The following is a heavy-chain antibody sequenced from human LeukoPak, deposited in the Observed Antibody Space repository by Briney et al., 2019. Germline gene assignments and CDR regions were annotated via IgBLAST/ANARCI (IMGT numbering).Heavy chain of an antibody. CDR3: ARWLIAAAGTLTTNWFDP. CDR1: GYTFTSYG. V-gene: IGHV1-18*01. J-gene: IGHJ5*02. Sequence: ASVKVSCKASGYTFTSYGISWVRQAPGQGLEWMGWISAYNGNTNYAQKLQGRVTMTTDTSTSTAYMELRSLRSDDTAVYYCARWLIAAAGTLTTNWFDPWGQGTLATVSP. CDR2: ISAYNGNT. D-gene: IGHD6-13*01.